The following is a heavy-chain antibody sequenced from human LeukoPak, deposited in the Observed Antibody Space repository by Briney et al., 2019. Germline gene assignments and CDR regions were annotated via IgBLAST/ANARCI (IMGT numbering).Heavy chain of an antibody. V-gene: IGHV3-30*03. CDR1: GFTFSSYG. Sequence: PGGSLRLSCAASGFTFSSYGMHWVRQAPGKGLEWVAVISYDGSNKYYADSVKGRFTISRDNSKNTLYLQMNSLRAEDTAVYYCARSHLGDGYNVIGPDYWGQGTLVTVSS. D-gene: IGHD5-24*01. CDR2: ISYDGSNK. J-gene: IGHJ4*02. CDR3: ARSHLGDGYNVIGPDY.